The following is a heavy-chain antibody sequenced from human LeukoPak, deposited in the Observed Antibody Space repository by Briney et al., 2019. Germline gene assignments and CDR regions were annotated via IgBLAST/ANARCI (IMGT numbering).Heavy chain of an antibody. CDR3: AREARRGYSYGSFDY. D-gene: IGHD5-18*01. Sequence: ASVKVSCKASGGTFSSYGIGWVRQAPGQGLEWMGWISAYNGNTNYAQKLQGRVTMTTDTSTSTAYMELRSLRSDDTAVYYCAREARRGYSYGSFDYWGQGTLVAVSS. J-gene: IGHJ4*02. CDR1: GGTFSSYG. V-gene: IGHV1-18*01. CDR2: ISAYNGNT.